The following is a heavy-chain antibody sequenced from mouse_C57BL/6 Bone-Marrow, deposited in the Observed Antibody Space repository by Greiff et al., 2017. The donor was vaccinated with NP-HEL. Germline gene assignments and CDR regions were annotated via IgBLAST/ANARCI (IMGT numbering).Heavy chain of an antibody. CDR1: GYTFTDYN. J-gene: IGHJ1*03. CDR2: INPNNGGT. Sequence: DVQLQESGPELVKPGASVKMSCKASGYTFTDYNMHWVKQSHGKSLEWIGYINPNNGGTSYNQKFKGKATLTVNKSSSTAYMELRSLTSEDSAVYYCARGRLRRYFDVWGTGTTVTVSS. D-gene: IGHD2-4*01. CDR3: ARGRLRRYFDV. V-gene: IGHV1-22*01.